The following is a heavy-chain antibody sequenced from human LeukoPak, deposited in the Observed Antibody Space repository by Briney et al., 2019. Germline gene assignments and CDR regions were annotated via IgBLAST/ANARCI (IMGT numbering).Heavy chain of an antibody. V-gene: IGHV1-69*05. CDR2: IIPIFGTA. D-gene: IGHD1-26*01. CDR1: GGTFSSYA. CDR3: ASGRDPPRTGFDY. Sequence: ASVKVSCKASGGTFSSYAISWVRQAPGQGLEWMGGIIPIFGTANYAQKFQGRVTITTDESTSTAYMELSSLRSEDTAVYYCASGRDPPRTGFDYWGQGTLVTVSS. J-gene: IGHJ4*02.